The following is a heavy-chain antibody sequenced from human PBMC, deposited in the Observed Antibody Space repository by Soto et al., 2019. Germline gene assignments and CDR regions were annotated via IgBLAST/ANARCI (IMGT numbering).Heavy chain of an antibody. CDR2: IYPGDSDT. J-gene: IGHJ6*02. Sequence: GESLKISCKGSGYTFTDYWIGWVRQLPGKGLEWMGIIYPGDSDTRYSPSFQGHVTITVDKSTSTAYLQWNTLKASDTAMYYGARHIINFRYYYYAMDVCGQGTTVTVSS. CDR3: ARHIINFRYYYYAMDV. CDR1: GYTFTDYW. V-gene: IGHV5-51*01.